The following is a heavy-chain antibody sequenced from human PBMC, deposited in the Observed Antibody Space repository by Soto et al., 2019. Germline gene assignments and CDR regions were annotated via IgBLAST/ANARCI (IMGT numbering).Heavy chain of an antibody. Sequence: GASVKVSCKASGYTFTSYDINWVRQATGQGLEWMGWMNPNSGNTGYAQKFQGRVTMTRNTSISTAYMELSSLRSEDTAVYFCARAAVPAASTYYYYSYMDVGGKGTRVTVPS. V-gene: IGHV1-8*01. D-gene: IGHD2-2*01. J-gene: IGHJ6*03. CDR3: ARAAVPAASTYYYYSYMDV. CDR2: MNPNSGNT. CDR1: GYTFTSYD.